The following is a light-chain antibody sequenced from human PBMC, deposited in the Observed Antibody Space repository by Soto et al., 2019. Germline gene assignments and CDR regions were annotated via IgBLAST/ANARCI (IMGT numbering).Light chain of an antibody. CDR3: QHRSDWPWT. Sequence: EIVLTQSPGTLSLSPGERATLSCRASQSVSSSYLAWYQQKPGQAPRFLIYGTSSRATGIPDRFSGSGSGTDFSLTISRLEPEDFAVYYCQHRSDWPWTFGQGTKVEI. CDR2: GTS. V-gene: IGKV3D-20*02. J-gene: IGKJ1*01. CDR1: QSVSSSY.